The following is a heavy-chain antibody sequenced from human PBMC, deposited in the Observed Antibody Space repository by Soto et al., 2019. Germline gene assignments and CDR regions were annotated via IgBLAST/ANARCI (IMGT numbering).Heavy chain of an antibody. D-gene: IGHD3-22*01. J-gene: IGHJ4*02. CDR1: GESISSSTHY. V-gene: IGHV4-39*01. CDR2: IYYSGST. Sequence: SETLSLTCSVSGESISSSTHYCGWIRQPPGKGLEWIGSIYYSGSTYYNPSLKSRVTISVDTSKNQFSLKLSSVTAADTAVYYCARLFPKDYDDSSGLFDYWGQGTLVTVSS. CDR3: ARLFPKDYDDSSGLFDY.